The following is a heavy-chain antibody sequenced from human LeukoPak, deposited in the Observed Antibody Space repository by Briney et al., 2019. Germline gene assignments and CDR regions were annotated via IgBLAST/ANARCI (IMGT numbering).Heavy chain of an antibody. CDR3: TSRVDPYYFYIDV. V-gene: IGHV5-51*04. J-gene: IGHJ6*04. CDR1: GHNFPIYG. CDR2: IYPADSET. Sequence: GESLKISCKASGHNFPIYGIGWVRQRPGKGLKGMVIIYPADSETKYNPSFQGQVTISADRPTNTAYLEWSSLKASDTAIYYCTSRVDPYYFYIDVWGKGTTVTVSS. D-gene: IGHD3-22*01.